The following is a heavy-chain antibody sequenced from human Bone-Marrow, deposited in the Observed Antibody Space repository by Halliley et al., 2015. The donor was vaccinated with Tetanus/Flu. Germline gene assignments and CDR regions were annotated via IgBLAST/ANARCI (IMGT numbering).Heavy chain of an antibody. V-gene: IGHV4-31*03. Sequence: TLSLTCTVSGGSISSGNFYWSWIRQHPGKGLEWIGYISYSGSAYSKPSLESRVPISLDTSKNQFSLKMNSVTAADTAVYYCARGPTVTARGNWFDPWGQGTLVIVSS. CDR2: ISYSGSA. D-gene: IGHD4-17*01. J-gene: IGHJ5*02. CDR3: ARGPTVTARGNWFDP. CDR1: GGSISSGNFY.